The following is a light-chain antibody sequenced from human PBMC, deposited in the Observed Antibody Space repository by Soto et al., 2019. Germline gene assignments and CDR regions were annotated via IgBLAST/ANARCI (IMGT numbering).Light chain of an antibody. CDR2: DGS. J-gene: IGLJ2*01. Sequence: QSALTQPASVSGSPGQSITISCTGTSSDVGGYNYVSWYQQHPGKAPKLMIYDGSNRPSGVSNRFSGSKSGNTASLTISGLQAEDEADYYCCSYTSSSTSEVFGGGTKLTVL. CDR1: SSDVGGYNY. V-gene: IGLV2-14*01. CDR3: CSYTSSSTSEV.